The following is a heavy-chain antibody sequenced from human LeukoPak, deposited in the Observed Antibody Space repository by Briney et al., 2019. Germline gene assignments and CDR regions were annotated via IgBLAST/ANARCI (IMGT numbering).Heavy chain of an antibody. Sequence: GGSLRLSCAASGFTFSSHWMHWVRQAPGKGLVWVSRINSDGSSISYADSVKGRFTISRDNAKNTLYLQMNSLRAEDTAVYYCARVNINNWHSCDYWGQGTLVTVSS. CDR2: INSDGSSI. CDR3: ARVNINNWHSCDY. J-gene: IGHJ4*02. CDR1: GFTFSSHW. V-gene: IGHV3-74*01. D-gene: IGHD1-1*01.